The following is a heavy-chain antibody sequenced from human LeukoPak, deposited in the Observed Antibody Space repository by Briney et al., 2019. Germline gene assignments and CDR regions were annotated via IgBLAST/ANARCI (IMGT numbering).Heavy chain of an antibody. D-gene: IGHD2-2*01. CDR2: ISGRGDST. CDR3: AKDRGYCSSTSCYFDY. V-gene: IGHV3-23*01. CDR1: GFTFSNNG. J-gene: IGHJ4*02. Sequence: PGGSLRLSCAASGFTFSNNGISWVRQAPGKGLEWVSAISGRGDSTYYADSVKGRFTISRDNSKNTLYLQMNSLRAEDTAVYYCAKDRGYCSSTSCYFDYWGQGTLVTVSS.